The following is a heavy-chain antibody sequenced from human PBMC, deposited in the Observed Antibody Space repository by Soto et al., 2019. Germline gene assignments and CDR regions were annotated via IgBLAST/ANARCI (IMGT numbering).Heavy chain of an antibody. V-gene: IGHV3-30*18. CDR3: AKDRGALVVAGTKGFDY. Sequence: GGSLRLSCAAPGFTFSSYGMHWVRQAPGKGLEWVAVTSYDGNNKYLADSVKGRFTISRDNSKNTLYLQMNSLRVEDTAVYYCAKDRGALVVAGTKGFDYWGQGTLVTVSS. J-gene: IGHJ4*02. D-gene: IGHD6-19*01. CDR2: TSYDGNNK. CDR1: GFTFSSYG.